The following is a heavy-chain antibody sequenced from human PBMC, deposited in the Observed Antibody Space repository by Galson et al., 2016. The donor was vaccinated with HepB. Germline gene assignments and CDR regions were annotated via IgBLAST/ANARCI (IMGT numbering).Heavy chain of an antibody. CDR1: GLPFSDYW. CDR3: ARDRWCGPDCFYFDF. J-gene: IGHJ4*02. Sequence: GLPFSDYWKTCFRLARGTGLECMGNQRNDGTEKNYVDYVRSRFSTARDNAENTLYLQMNNLRADDTATYFCARDRWCGPDCFYFDFWGQGALVTVAS. CDR2: QRNDGTEK. V-gene: IGHV3-7*01. D-gene: IGHD2-21*02.